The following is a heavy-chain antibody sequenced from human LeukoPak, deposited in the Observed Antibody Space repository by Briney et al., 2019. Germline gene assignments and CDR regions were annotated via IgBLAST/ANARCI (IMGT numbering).Heavy chain of an antibody. V-gene: IGHV5-51*01. J-gene: IGHJ6*03. CDR2: IYPGDYDT. Sequence: GESLKISCKGSGYRFTDYWIGWVRQMPGKGLEWMGIIYPGDYDTRYSTSFQGQVTISADKSISTAYLQWSSLKASDTAMYYCARQGSGYSPTYYYYMDVWGKGTTVTISS. CDR1: GYRFTDYW. CDR3: ARQGSGYSPTYYYYMDV. D-gene: IGHD5-18*01.